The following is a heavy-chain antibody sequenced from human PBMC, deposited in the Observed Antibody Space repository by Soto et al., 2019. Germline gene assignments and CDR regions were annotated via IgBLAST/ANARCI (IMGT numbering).Heavy chain of an antibody. V-gene: IGHV4-59*08. Sequence: QVQLQESGPGLVKPSETLSLTCTVSGGSISSYYWSWIRHPPGKGLEWIGYIYYSGSTNYNPSLKSRVTISVDTSKNQFSLKLSSVTAADTAVYYCARRWGRDFDYWGQGTLVTVSS. CDR1: GGSISSYY. J-gene: IGHJ4*02. D-gene: IGHD2-15*01. CDR3: ARRWGRDFDY. CDR2: IYYSGST.